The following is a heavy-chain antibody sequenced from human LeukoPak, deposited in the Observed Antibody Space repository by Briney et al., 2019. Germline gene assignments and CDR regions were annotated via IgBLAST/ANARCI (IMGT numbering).Heavy chain of an antibody. CDR3: VRESEYYFDHSASFDY. CDR2: MSSDGNAM. Sequence: GGSLRLSCAGSGFTFTAYLIHWVRQAPGKGLEWVAVMSSDGNAMFYADSVKGRFTISRDNSKNTLYLQMNSLRAEDTAVYYCVRESEYYFDHSASFDYWGQGTLVTVSS. V-gene: IGHV3-30-3*01. CDR1: GFTFTAYL. D-gene: IGHD3-22*01. J-gene: IGHJ4*02.